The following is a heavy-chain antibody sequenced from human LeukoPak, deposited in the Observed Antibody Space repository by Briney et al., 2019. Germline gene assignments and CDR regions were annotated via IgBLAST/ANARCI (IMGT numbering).Heavy chain of an antibody. Sequence: GGSLRLSCAASGFTVSTNYMSWARQAPGKGLEWVSVVYSDGKTCYADAVKGRFTISKDNSRNTLYLQMNSLRAEDTAVYYCASTASLDYWGQGTLVTVSS. CDR1: GFTVSTNY. J-gene: IGHJ4*02. CDR3: ASTASLDY. V-gene: IGHV3-53*01. D-gene: IGHD5-18*01. CDR2: VYSDGKT.